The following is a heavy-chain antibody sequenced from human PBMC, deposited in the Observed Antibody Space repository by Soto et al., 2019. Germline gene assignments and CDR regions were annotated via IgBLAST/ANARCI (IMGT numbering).Heavy chain of an antibody. D-gene: IGHD6-13*01. Sequence: PSETLSLTCTVSGGSISSYYWNWIRQPPGKGLEYIGYVYYSGNTNYNPSLKSRVTISVDTSKNHFSLKLSSVTAADTAVYYCAGSGSIAAPFDPWGQGTLVTVSS. CDR3: AGSGSIAAPFDP. J-gene: IGHJ5*02. V-gene: IGHV4-59*01. CDR1: GGSISSYY. CDR2: VYYSGNT.